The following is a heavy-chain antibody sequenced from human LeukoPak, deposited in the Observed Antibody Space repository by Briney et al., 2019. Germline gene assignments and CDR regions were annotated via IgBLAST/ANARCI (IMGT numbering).Heavy chain of an antibody. J-gene: IGHJ5*02. Sequence: ASVKVSCKASGGSFSSYAISWVRHAPGHGLDWMGRIIPILGIANYAQKFQGRVTITADKSTSTAYTELSSLRSDDTAVYYCARDEARYSSGYYPNWFDPWGQGTLVTVSS. CDR2: IIPILGIA. CDR1: GGSFSSYA. D-gene: IGHD3-22*01. V-gene: IGHV1-69*04. CDR3: ARDEARYSSGYYPNWFDP.